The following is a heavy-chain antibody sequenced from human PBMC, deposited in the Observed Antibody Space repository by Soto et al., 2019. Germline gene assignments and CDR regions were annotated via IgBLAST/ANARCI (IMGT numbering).Heavy chain of an antibody. CDR1: GGTFSSYA. Sequence: QVQLVQSGAEVKKPGSSVKVCCKASGGTFSSYAISWVRQAPGQGLEWMGGIIPISETTNYAQKFQGRVTITADESKSTACMELSSLRSEDTAVYYCARSQGSSTSLEIYYYYYYGMDVWGQGTTVTVSS. J-gene: IGHJ6*02. CDR3: ARSQGSSTSLEIYYYYYYGMDV. D-gene: IGHD2-2*01. CDR2: IIPISETT. V-gene: IGHV1-69*01.